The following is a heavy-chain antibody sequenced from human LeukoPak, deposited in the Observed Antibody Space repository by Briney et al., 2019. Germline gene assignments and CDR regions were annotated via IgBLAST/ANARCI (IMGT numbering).Heavy chain of an antibody. CDR2: INPSGGST. CDR3: ARGGGGIAAAYDY. V-gene: IGHV1-46*01. Sequence: GASVNVSCKASGYTFTSYYMHWVRQAPGQGREWMGIINPSGGSTSYAQRFQGRVTMTRDTSTSTVYMELSSLRSEDTAVYYCARGGGGIAAAYDYWGQGTLVTVSS. J-gene: IGHJ4*02. CDR1: GYTFTSYY. D-gene: IGHD6-13*01.